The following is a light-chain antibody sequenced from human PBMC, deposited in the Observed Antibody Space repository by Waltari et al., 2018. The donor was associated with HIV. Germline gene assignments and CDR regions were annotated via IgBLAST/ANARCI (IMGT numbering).Light chain of an antibody. CDR3: AAWDDTLNGWV. J-gene: IGLJ3*02. V-gene: IGLV1-36*01. Sequence: QSVLTQPPSVSAAPRQRVYISCSGSSSNIGKNAVNWYQQIPGTAPRLLIYYDDLVPSGVSDRFSGSKSGTSASLAISGLQSEDEADYYCAAWDDTLNGWVFGGGTKLTVL. CDR2: YDD. CDR1: SSNIGKNA.